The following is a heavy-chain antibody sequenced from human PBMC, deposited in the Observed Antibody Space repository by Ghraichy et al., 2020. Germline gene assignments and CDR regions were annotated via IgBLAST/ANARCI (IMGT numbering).Heavy chain of an antibody. CDR2: FDPEDGET. V-gene: IGHV1-24*01. Sequence: ASVKVSCKVSGYTLTELSMHWVRQAPGKGLEWMGGFDPEDGETIYAQKFQGRVTMTEDTSTDTAYMELSSLRSEDTAVYYCATVNYSSSFYYYYYMDVWGKGTTVTVSS. CDR3: ATVNYSSSFYYYYYMDV. D-gene: IGHD6-13*01. CDR1: GYTLTELS. J-gene: IGHJ6*03.